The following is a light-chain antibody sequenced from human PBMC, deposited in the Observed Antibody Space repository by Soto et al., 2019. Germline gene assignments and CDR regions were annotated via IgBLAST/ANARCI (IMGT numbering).Light chain of an antibody. J-gene: IGKJ2*01. Sequence: IVMTQSPATLPVSPGERATLSCRASQSISSSTLAWYQQKPGQPPRLLIYSVSTRAGGIPARFSGSGSGTEFTITLLSLPTEAFAVYYCYQPSSWPLNFGKGTRMEI. V-gene: IGKV3-15*01. CDR1: QSISSS. CDR3: YQPSSWPLN. CDR2: SVS.